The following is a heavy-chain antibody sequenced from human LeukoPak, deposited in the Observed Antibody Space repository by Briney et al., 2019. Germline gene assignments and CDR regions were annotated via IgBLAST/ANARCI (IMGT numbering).Heavy chain of an antibody. Sequence: GGSLRLSCAASGFRFSDYYMSWIRQAPGKGLEWVSHISSSGSTIYYADSVKGRFTISRDNAKSSLYLQMNSLRAEDTAVYYCARCEGRGYSYGYPSYYYYMDVWGKGTTVTVSS. J-gene: IGHJ6*03. CDR1: GFRFSDYY. D-gene: IGHD5-18*01. V-gene: IGHV3-11*04. CDR2: ISSSGSTI. CDR3: ARCEGRGYSYGYPSYYYYMDV.